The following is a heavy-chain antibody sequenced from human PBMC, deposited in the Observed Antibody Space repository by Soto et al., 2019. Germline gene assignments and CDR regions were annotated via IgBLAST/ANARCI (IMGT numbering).Heavy chain of an antibody. CDR3: ARDLFLGLLWFGEATPADY. CDR2: ISSSSSYI. V-gene: IGHV3-21*01. J-gene: IGHJ4*02. D-gene: IGHD3-10*01. Sequence: GGSLRLSCAASGFTFSSYSMNWVRQAPGKGLEWVSSISSSSSYIYYADSVKGRFTISRDNAKNSLYLQMNSLRAEDTAVYYCARDLFLGLLWFGEATPADYWGQGTLVTVSS. CDR1: GFTFSSYS.